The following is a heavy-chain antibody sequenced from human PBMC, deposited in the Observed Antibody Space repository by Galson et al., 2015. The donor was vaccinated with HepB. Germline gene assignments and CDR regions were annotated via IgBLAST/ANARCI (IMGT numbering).Heavy chain of an antibody. CDR2: IDWDDDK. Sequence: PALVKPTQTLTLACTFSGFSLSTSGMCVSWIRQPPGKALEWLALIDWDDDKYYSTSLKTRLTISKDTSKNQVVLTMTNMDPVDTATYYCARTTMVRGVIWFDPWGQGTLVTVSS. CDR1: GFSLSTSGMC. J-gene: IGHJ5*02. D-gene: IGHD3-10*01. V-gene: IGHV2-70*01. CDR3: ARTTMVRGVIWFDP.